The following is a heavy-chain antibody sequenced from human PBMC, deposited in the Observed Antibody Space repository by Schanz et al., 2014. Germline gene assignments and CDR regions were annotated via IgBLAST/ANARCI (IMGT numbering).Heavy chain of an antibody. CDR1: GFTFSTYY. CDR2: ISSSSSYI. J-gene: IGHJ4*02. V-gene: IGHV3-21*02. D-gene: IGHD3-10*01. Sequence: EVQLVESGGGLVKPGGSLRLSCAASGFTFSTYYMNWVRQAPGKGLEWVSSISSSSSYISYADSVKGRFTISRDNAKNSLYLQMNSLRAEDTAVYFCARDFPYVSGSYYKGFGYWGQGTLVTVSS. CDR3: ARDFPYVSGSYYKGFGY.